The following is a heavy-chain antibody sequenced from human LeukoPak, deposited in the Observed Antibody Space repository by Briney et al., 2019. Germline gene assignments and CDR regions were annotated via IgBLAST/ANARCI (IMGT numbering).Heavy chain of an antibody. J-gene: IGHJ4*02. V-gene: IGHV3-30*02. CDR3: VPLKGDIAVVVY. CDR2: IRYDGSNK. CDR1: GFTFSSYG. D-gene: IGHD2-15*01. Sequence: GGSLRLSCAASGFTFSSYGMHWVRQAPGKGLEWVAFIRYDGSNKYYADSVKGRFTISRDNSKNTLYLQMNSLRVEDTAVYYRVPLKGDIAVVVYWGQGTLVTVSS.